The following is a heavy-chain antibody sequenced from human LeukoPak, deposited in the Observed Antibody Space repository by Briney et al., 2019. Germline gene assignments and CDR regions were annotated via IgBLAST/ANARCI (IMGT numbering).Heavy chain of an antibody. J-gene: IGHJ4*02. V-gene: IGHV3-33*03. CDR2: IWYDGSNK. Sequence: PGGSLRLSCATSGFPFSSYGFLWVRQRPGKGLEWVSTIWYDGSNKYYADSVKGRFTIPRDNSRNTLYLQMTSLRVEDTAVYYCTTDGYYYDSSGYSRSWDYWGQGTLVTVSA. CDR3: TTDGYYYDSSGYSRSWDY. CDR1: GFPFSSYG. D-gene: IGHD3-22*01.